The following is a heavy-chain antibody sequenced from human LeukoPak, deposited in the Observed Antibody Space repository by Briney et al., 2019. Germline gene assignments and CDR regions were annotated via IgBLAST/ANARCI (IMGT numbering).Heavy chain of an antibody. CDR3: ARGHYGLDV. V-gene: IGHV3-9*01. Sequence: GRSLRLSCAASGFTFDDYAMHWVRQAPGKGLEWVSGISWNSGSIGYADSVKGRFTISRDSAKNSLYLQMNRLRAEDTAVYYCARGHYGLDVWGQGTTVTVSS. J-gene: IGHJ6*02. CDR2: ISWNSGSI. CDR1: GFTFDDYA.